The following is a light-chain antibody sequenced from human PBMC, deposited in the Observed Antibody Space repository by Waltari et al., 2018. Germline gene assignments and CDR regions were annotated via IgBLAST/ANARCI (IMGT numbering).Light chain of an antibody. V-gene: IGLV1-40*01. CDR3: QSYDSSLSALV. J-gene: IGLJ2*01. CDR1: SSNIGAGSH. Sequence: QSVLTQPPSVSGAPGQTITISRTGTSSNIGAGSHVHWYQQLPGMAPKLLIYGNFDRPSGVPARFSGSNSGASASLAITGLQAEDEADYYCQSYDSSLSALVFGGGTKVTVL. CDR2: GNF.